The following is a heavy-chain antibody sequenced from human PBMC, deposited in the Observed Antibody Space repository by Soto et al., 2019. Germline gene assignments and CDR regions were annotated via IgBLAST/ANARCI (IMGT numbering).Heavy chain of an antibody. J-gene: IGHJ3*02. V-gene: IGHV1-46*01. D-gene: IGHD1-1*01. CDR3: ARVAMTTWTPSSSDSFDI. CDR2: INASGGSP. CDR1: GYHLTSYY. Sequence: QVQLVQSGAEVKKPGASVKVSCKASGYHLTSYYMHWVRQAPGQGCAWMGIINASGGSPSYAQKFQGRVTMNRDTSTSTVYKELSSLRSADKAVYYCARVAMTTWTPSSSDSFDIWGQGTMVTVPS.